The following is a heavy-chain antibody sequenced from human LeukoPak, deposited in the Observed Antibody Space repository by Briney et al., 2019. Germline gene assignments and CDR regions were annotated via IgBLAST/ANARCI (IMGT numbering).Heavy chain of an antibody. CDR2: IYYSGTA. CDR1: GGSISSSSYY. D-gene: IGHD1-1*01. J-gene: IGHJ4*02. V-gene: IGHV4-39*07. CDR3: ARGTYPVYYFDY. Sequence: SETLSLTCTVSGGSISSSSYYWGWIRQPPGKGLEWIGSIYYSGTAYYNRSLKSRVTISVDTSKNQFSLKLSSVTAADTAVYYCARGTYPVYYFDYWGQGTLVTVSS.